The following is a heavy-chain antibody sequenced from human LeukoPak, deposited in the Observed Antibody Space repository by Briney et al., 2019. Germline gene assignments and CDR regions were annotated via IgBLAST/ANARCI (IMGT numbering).Heavy chain of an antibody. D-gene: IGHD2-2*01. Sequence: ASVKVSCTASGGTFSSYAISWVRQAPGQGLEWMGGIIPIFGTANYAQKFQGRVTITADESTSTAYMELSSLRSEDTAVYYCARSDIVVVPAAMRAYWFDPWGQGTLVTVSS. J-gene: IGHJ5*02. CDR1: GGTFSSYA. V-gene: IGHV1-69*01. CDR3: ARSDIVVVPAAMRAYWFDP. CDR2: IIPIFGTA.